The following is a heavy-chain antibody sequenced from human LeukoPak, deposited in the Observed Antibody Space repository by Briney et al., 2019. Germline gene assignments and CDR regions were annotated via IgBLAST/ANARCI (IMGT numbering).Heavy chain of an antibody. D-gene: IGHD1-26*01. CDR2: ISWDGGNT. Sequence: GGSLRLSCAASGFTLDDYSMHWVRQAPGKGLEWVALISWDGGNTYYADSVKGRFTISRDKSKNSLCLKMNSLRTEDAAFYYCAKDGASAATRPIAFWGQGTLVTVSS. CDR1: GFTLDDYS. CDR3: AKDGASAATRPIAF. J-gene: IGHJ4*02. V-gene: IGHV3-43*01.